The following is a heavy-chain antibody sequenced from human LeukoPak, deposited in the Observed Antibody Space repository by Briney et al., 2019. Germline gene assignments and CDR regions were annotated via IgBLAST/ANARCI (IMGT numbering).Heavy chain of an antibody. D-gene: IGHD6-13*01. CDR3: ARAYTSSCRWFDP. J-gene: IGHJ5*02. CDR2: IYYSGST. V-gene: IGHV4-59*12. Sequence: SETLSLTCTVSGGSMSSYYWSWIRQPPGKGLEWIGYIYYSGSTYYNPSLKSRVSISVDTSNNQFSLKLNSVTAADTAVYYCARAYTSSCRWFDPWGQGTLVTVSS. CDR1: GGSMSSYY.